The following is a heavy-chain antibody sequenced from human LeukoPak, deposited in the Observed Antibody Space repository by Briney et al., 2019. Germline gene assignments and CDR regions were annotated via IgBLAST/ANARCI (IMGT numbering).Heavy chain of an antibody. CDR3: ARGPYSSSWSAWFDP. Sequence: GGSLRLSCAASGFTFSSYEMNWVRQAPGKGLEWVSYTSSTGSSIYYADSVKGRLTISRDNAKNSLYLQMNSLRAEDTAIYYCARGPYSSSWSAWFDPWGQGTLVTVSS. D-gene: IGHD6-13*01. CDR1: GFTFSSYE. CDR2: TSSTGSSI. J-gene: IGHJ5*02. V-gene: IGHV3-48*03.